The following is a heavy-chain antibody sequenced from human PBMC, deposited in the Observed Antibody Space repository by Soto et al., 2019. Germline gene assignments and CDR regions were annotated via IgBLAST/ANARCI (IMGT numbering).Heavy chain of an antibody. J-gene: IGHJ6*02. CDR2: INPNSGGT. CDR3: AREYLPTQAAYYYGMDV. D-gene: IGHD6-25*01. V-gene: IGHV1-2*04. CDR1: GYTFTGYY. Sequence: QVQLVQSGAEVKKPGASVKVSCKASGYTFTGYYMHWVRQAPGQGLEWMGWINPNSGGTNYAQKFQGWVTMTRDTSISTAYMELSRLRSDDTAVYYCAREYLPTQAAYYYGMDVWGQGTTVTVSS.